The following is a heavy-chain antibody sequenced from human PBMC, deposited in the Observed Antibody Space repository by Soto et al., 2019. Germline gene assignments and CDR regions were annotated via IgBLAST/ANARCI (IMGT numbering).Heavy chain of an antibody. CDR3: ARSILQNSVFGH. V-gene: IGHV1-3*01. CDR1: GYTFTSYA. J-gene: IGHJ4*02. D-gene: IGHD1-26*01. Sequence: ASVKVSCKASGYTFTSYAMHWVRQAPGQRLEWMGWINAGNGNTKYSQKFQGRVTITRDTSASTAYMELNSLRADDTALYFCARSILQNSVFGHWGQGTLVTVSS. CDR2: INAGNGNT.